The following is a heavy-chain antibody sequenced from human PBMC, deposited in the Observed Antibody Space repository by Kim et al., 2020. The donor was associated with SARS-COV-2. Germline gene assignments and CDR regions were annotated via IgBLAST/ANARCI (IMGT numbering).Heavy chain of an antibody. J-gene: IGHJ4*02. CDR1: GFTFSSYA. CDR3: AKCMGFSSSSRDY. CDR2: VNKGGGTT. Sequence: GGSLRLSCAASGFTFSSYAMSWVRQAPGKGLEWVSGVNKGGGTTYYADSVKGRFTISRDNSKNTLYLQMNTLRADDTAIYYCAKCMGFSSSSRDYWGQGTLVTVSS. V-gene: IGHV3-23*01. D-gene: IGHD6-6*01.